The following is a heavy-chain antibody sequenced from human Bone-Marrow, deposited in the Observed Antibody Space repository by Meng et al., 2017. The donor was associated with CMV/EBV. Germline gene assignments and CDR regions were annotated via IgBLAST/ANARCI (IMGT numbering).Heavy chain of an antibody. CDR1: GGSISSSNW. Sequence: SETLSLTCAVSGGSISSSNWWSWVRQPPGKGLEWIGEIYHSGSTNYNPSLKSRVTISVDKSKKQFSLKLSSVTAADTAVYYCARAMIPPRGWFDPWGQGTLVTFSS. CDR3: ARAMIPPRGWFDP. V-gene: IGHV4-4*02. D-gene: IGHD3-22*01. J-gene: IGHJ5*02. CDR2: IYHSGST.